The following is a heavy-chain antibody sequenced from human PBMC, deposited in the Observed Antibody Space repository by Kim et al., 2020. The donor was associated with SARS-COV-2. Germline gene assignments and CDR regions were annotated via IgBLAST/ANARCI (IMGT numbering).Heavy chain of an antibody. J-gene: IGHJ6*02. Sequence: SETLSLTCTVSGGSISSGSDYWGWIRQPPGKGLEWIGSIFYTGSTYYNPSLKSRVTISVDTSKNQFSLKVSSVTAAHTAVYYCARADTRYYYYAMDVWGQGTTVTVSS. CDR2: IFYTGST. CDR1: GGSISSGSDY. CDR3: ARADTRYYYYAMDV. D-gene: IGHD5-18*01. V-gene: IGHV4-39*07.